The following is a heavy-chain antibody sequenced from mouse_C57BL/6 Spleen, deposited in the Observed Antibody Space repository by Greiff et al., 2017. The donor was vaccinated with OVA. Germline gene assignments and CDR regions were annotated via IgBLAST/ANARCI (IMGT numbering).Heavy chain of an antibody. D-gene: IGHD2-1*01. Sequence: VQLVESGPELVKPGASVKISCKASGYAFSSSWMNWVKQRPGKGLEWIGRIYPGDGDTNYNGKFKGKATLTADKSSSTAYIQLSSLTSEDSAVYFCASPIYYGNSFDYWGQGTTLTVSS. CDR2: IYPGDGDT. CDR3: ASPIYYGNSFDY. CDR1: GYAFSSSW. J-gene: IGHJ2*01. V-gene: IGHV1-82*01.